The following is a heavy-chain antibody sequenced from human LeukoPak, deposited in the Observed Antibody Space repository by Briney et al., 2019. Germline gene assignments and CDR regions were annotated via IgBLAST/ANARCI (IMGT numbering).Heavy chain of an antibody. Sequence: AGSLSLSCTASGFTFGDYAMTWVRQAPGKGLEWVAVISYDGSNKYYADSVKGRFTISRDNSKNTLYLQMNSLRAEDTAVYYCAKALIAAAGTGVDYWGQGTLVTVSS. CDR3: AKALIAAAGTGVDY. D-gene: IGHD6-13*01. V-gene: IGHV3-30*04. CDR1: GFTFGDYA. CDR2: ISYDGSNK. J-gene: IGHJ4*02.